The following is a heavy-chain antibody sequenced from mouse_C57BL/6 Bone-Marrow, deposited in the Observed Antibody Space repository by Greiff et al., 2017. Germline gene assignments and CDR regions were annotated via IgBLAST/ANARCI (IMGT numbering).Heavy chain of an antibody. CDR2: IWRGGST. J-gene: IGHJ3*01. D-gene: IGHD1-1*01. V-gene: IGHV2-5*01. CDR3: ASEGYGSSFFAY. CDR1: GFSFTSDG. Sequence: VKLVESGPGLVQPSQSLSITCTVSGFSFTSDGVHWVRQSPGKGLEWLGVIWRGGSTDYNAAFMSRLSITKDNSKSQVFFKMNSLQADDTAIYDCASEGYGSSFFAYRGQGTLVTVSA.